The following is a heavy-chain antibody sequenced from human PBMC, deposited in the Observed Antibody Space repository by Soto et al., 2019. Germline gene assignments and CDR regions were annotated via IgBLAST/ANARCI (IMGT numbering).Heavy chain of an antibody. CDR3: AREYSYERWPMGVYGMDV. CDR1: GYTFTGYY. D-gene: IGHD5-18*01. J-gene: IGHJ6*02. Sequence: ASVKVSCKASGYTFTGYYMHWVRQAPGQGLEWMGWINPNSGGTNYAQKFQGRVTMTRDTSISTAYMELSRLRSDDTAVYYCAREYSYERWPMGVYGMDVWGQGTTVTVSS. CDR2: INPNSGGT. V-gene: IGHV1-2*02.